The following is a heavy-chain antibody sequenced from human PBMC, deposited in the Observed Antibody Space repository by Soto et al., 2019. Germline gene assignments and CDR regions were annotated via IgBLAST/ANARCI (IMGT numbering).Heavy chain of an antibody. Sequence: GGSLRLSCAASGFTFSSYWMHWVRQAPGKGLVWVSEIDSDGSRTNYADSVKGRFTISRDNAKNTLYLQMNSLRAEDTAVYYCAKDRHQWLAPFDYWGQGTLVTVSS. D-gene: IGHD6-19*01. J-gene: IGHJ4*02. CDR2: IDSDGSRT. CDR3: AKDRHQWLAPFDY. CDR1: GFTFSSYW. V-gene: IGHV3-74*01.